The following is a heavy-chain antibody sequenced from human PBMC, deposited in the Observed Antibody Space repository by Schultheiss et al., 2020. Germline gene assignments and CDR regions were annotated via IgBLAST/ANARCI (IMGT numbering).Heavy chain of an antibody. CDR1: GFNLNNYA. Sequence: GGSLRLSCAASGFNLNNYAMHWVRQAPGKGLEWVSGISWKSDTIGYADSVKGRFTISRDNAKNSLYLQMSSLRPEDTAVYYCAKAPYRSPATSAMEVWGKGTTVTVSS. D-gene: IGHD6-13*01. CDR2: ISWKSDTI. J-gene: IGHJ6*04. CDR3: AKAPYRSPATSAMEV. V-gene: IGHV3-9*01.